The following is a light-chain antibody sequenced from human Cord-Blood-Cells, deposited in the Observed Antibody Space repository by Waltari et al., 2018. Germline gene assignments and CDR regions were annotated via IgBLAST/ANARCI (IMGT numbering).Light chain of an antibody. CDR1: QGISSY. CDR3: HQYYSFPYT. J-gene: IGKJ2*01. CDR2: AAS. Sequence: VIRMTQSPSLFSASTGDRVTISCRMSQGISSYLVWYQQKPGKVPELLIYAASTLQSGVPSRFVGSGARTDYTLAISCLQSEDFATYYCHQYYSFPYTFDQWIKLEIK. V-gene: IGKV1D-8*01.